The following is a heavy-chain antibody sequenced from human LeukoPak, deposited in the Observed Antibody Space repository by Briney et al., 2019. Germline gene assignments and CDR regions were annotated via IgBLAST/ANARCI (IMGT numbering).Heavy chain of an antibody. CDR2: INPDSGGT. J-gene: IGHJ3*02. D-gene: IGHD1-14*01. Sequence: ASVKVSCKTSGYIFSAHYIHWVRQAPGQGLEWMGWINPDSGGTHYAEKFQGRVTMTRDTSITTVYMELSRLRSDDTAVYYCARVASRRTGSLPPHRSLRDAFDIWGQGTMVTVSS. CDR1: GYIFSAHY. V-gene: IGHV1-2*02. CDR3: ARVASRRTGSLPPHRSLRDAFDI.